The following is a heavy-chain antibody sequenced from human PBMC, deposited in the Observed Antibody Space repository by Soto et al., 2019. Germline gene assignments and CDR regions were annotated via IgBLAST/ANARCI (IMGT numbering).Heavy chain of an antibody. V-gene: IGHV3-30*18. Sequence: QVQLVESGGGVVQSGRSLRLSCAASGFTFSTSGMHGIGRAPGKGLEWVAMISHDGGATYYVDSVKGRFTISRDTDKNTLHLQMDSLRPEDTATYYCAKDWGSSGWYNWFDPWGQGTLVTVSS. D-gene: IGHD6-13*01. CDR3: AKDWGSSGWYNWFDP. CDR1: GFTFSTSG. CDR2: ISHDGGAT. J-gene: IGHJ5*02.